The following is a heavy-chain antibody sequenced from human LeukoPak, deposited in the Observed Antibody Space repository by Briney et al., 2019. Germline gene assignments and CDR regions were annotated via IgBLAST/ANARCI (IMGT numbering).Heavy chain of an antibody. Sequence: SETLSLTCAVYGGSFSGYYWSWIRQPPGKGLEWIGEINHSGSTNHNPSLKSRVTISVDTSKNQFSLKLSSVTAADTAVYYCARFYSSSWYYYYGMDVWGQGTTVTVSS. V-gene: IGHV4-34*01. CDR3: ARFYSSSWYYYYGMDV. J-gene: IGHJ6*02. CDR1: GGSFSGYY. D-gene: IGHD6-13*01. CDR2: INHSGST.